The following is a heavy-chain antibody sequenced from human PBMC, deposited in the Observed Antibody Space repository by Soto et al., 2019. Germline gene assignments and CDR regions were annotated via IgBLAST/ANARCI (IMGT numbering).Heavy chain of an antibody. CDR1: GFTFTSSA. V-gene: IGHV1-58*01. D-gene: IGHD5-18*01. CDR3: AAETTDTAMATYYFDY. CDR2: IVVGSGNT. J-gene: IGHJ4*02. Sequence: RASVKVSCKASGFTFTSSAVQWVRQARGQRLEWIGWIVVGSGNTNYAQKFQERVTITRDMSTSTAYMELSSLRSEGTAVYYCAAETTDTAMATYYFDYWGQGTLVTVSS.